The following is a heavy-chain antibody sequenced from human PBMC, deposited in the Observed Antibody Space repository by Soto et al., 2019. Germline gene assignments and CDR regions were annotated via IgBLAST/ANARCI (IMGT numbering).Heavy chain of an antibody. CDR3: ARHYSSGSRNWFDP. CDR1: GGSINSSSYF. Sequence: SETLSLTCSVSGGSINSSSYFWGWVRQPPGKGLEWIGSIYYSGSTYYNPSLRSRVTISVDTSKNQFSLRLSSVTAADTAVFYCARHYSSGSRNWFDPWGQGALVTAPQ. D-gene: IGHD6-19*01. CDR2: IYYSGST. J-gene: IGHJ5*02. V-gene: IGHV4-39*01.